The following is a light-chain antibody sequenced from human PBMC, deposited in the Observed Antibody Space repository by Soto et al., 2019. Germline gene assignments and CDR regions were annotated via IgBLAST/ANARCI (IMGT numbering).Light chain of an antibody. J-gene: IGKJ1*01. CDR2: AAS. V-gene: IGKV1-39*01. CDR3: QQSYSTPWT. Sequence: DIQMTQSPSSVSASVGDRVTITCGASQSISSYLNWYQQKLGKAPKLLIYAASSLQSGVPSRFSGSGSGTDFTLTISSLQPEDFATYYCQQSYSTPWTFGQGTKVDIK. CDR1: QSISSY.